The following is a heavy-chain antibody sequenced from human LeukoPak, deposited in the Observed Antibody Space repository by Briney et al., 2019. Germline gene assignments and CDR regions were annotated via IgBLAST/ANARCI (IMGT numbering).Heavy chain of an antibody. V-gene: IGHV1-46*01. D-gene: IGHD4-17*01. Sequence: GASVKVSCKASGYTFTSYYMHWVRQAPGQGLEWMGIINPSGGSTSYAQKFQGRVTMTRDTSASTAYMELSSLRSEDTAVYYCALAVTTAFDYWGQGTLVTVSS. CDR3: ALAVTTAFDY. J-gene: IGHJ4*02. CDR1: GYTFTSYY. CDR2: INPSGGST.